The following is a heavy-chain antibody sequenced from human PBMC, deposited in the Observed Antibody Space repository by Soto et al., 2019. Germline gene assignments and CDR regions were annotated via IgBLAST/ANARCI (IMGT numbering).Heavy chain of an antibody. CDR3: ARDSGPYWFDP. Sequence: SDTLSLSCTVSRCSFTGGSYYWNSIRQPPGKQMEWIGYIYDSGATKYNPSLKSRVTISQDTSKNQFSLKMNSVTPSDTAVYYCARDSGPYWFDPWGQGILVTVS. J-gene: IGHJ5*02. V-gene: IGHV4-61*01. CDR2: IYDSGAT. D-gene: IGHD3-10*01. CDR1: RCSFTGGSYY.